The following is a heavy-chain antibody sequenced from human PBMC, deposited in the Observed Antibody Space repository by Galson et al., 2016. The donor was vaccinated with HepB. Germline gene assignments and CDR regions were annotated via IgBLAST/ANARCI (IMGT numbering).Heavy chain of an antibody. J-gene: IGHJ6*02. CDR3: ARDLVREGGRMDV. CDR2: ISGRGTTT. V-gene: IGHV3-48*03. D-gene: IGHD4/OR15-4a*01. Sequence: SLRLSCAASGFNFGSYSINWVRQAPGKGLEWISYISGRGTTTYYADSVRGRFTISRDNAEKSVDLQMDSLRADDTALYYCARDLVREGGRMDVWGQGTTVTVAS. CDR1: GFNFGSYS.